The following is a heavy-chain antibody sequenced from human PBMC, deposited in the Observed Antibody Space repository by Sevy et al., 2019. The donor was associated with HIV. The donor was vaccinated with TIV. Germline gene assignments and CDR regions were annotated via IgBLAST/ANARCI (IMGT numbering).Heavy chain of an antibody. Sequence: GGSLRLSCAASGFTFSNYFINWVRQAPGKGLEWVSSISSGSSYIFYADSVKGRFTISRDNAKNSLYLHRNSLRAEDTAVYYCARGDYYGSLYYFDYWGPGTLVTVSS. J-gene: IGHJ4*02. D-gene: IGHD3-10*01. V-gene: IGHV3-21*01. CDR2: ISSGSSYI. CDR3: ARGDYYGSLYYFDY. CDR1: GFTFSNYF.